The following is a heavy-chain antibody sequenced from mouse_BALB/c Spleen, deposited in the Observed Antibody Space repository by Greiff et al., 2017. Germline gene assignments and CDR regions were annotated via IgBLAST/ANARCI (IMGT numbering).Heavy chain of an antibody. CDR1: GFTFSDYY. Sequence: DVKLVESGGGLVKPGGSLKLSCAASGFTFSDYYMYWVRQTPEKRLEWVATISDGGSYTYYPDSVKGRFTISRDNAKNNLYLQMSSLKSEDTAMYYCARDRDYDGENLFAYWGQGTLVTVSA. J-gene: IGHJ3*01. D-gene: IGHD2-4*01. CDR3: ARDRDYDGENLFAY. V-gene: IGHV5-4*02. CDR2: ISDGGSYT.